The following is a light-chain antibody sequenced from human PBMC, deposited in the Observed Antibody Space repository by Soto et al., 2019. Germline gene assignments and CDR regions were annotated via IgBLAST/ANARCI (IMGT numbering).Light chain of an antibody. J-gene: IGLJ3*02. CDR2: QVH. CDR3: SSYTSISTRV. V-gene: IGLV2-14*01. Sequence: QSVLTQPASVSGSPGQSITISCTGTTSDVGGYNYVSWFQQYPGKAPKVIIYQVHNRPSGVSNRFSGSKSGNTASLTISGLQAEDEADYYCSSYTSISTRVFGGGTKLTVL. CDR1: TSDVGGYNY.